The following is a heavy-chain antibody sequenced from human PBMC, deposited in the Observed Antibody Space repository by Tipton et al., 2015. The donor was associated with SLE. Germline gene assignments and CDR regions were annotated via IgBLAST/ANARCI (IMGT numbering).Heavy chain of an antibody. D-gene: IGHD2-15*01. Sequence: TLSLTCTVSGGSLSSYSLSWIRQPPGKGLEWIGYIYHSGSTRYNPPLKSRVIISVDTSKNQFSLRLTSVTAADTAMYYCARGGGGAFDIWGQGTMVTVSS. J-gene: IGHJ3*02. CDR1: GGSLSSYS. CDR3: ARGGGGAFDI. V-gene: IGHV4-59*01. CDR2: IYHSGST.